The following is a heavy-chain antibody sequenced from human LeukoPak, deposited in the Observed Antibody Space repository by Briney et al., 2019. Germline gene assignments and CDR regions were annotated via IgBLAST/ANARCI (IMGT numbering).Heavy chain of an antibody. V-gene: IGHV3-15*01. CDR3: TRLPYDSSGYYYDWYFDL. Sequence: GGSLRLSCAASGFTFSNAWMSWVRQAPGKGLEWVGRIKSKTDGGTTDYAAPVKGRFTISRDDSKNTAYLQMNSLKTEDTAVYYCTRLPYDSSGYYYDWYFDLWGRGTLVTVSS. CDR1: GFTFSNAW. J-gene: IGHJ2*01. CDR2: IKSKTDGGTT. D-gene: IGHD3-22*01.